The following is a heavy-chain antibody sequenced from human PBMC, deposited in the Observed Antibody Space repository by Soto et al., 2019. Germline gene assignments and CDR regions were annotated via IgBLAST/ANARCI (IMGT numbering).Heavy chain of an antibody. V-gene: IGHV1-18*04. J-gene: IGHJ5*02. Sequence: QVQLVQSGAEVKKPGASVKVSCKASGYTFTNYGISWVRQAPGQGLEWVGWISTYNGNIHYAQKVQRRVTMTTDTYTSTAYMELRSLRYDDTAVYYCARTKYYYDSSGYHNWFDPWGQGTLVTVSS. CDR3: ARTKYYYDSSGYHNWFDP. CDR2: ISTYNGNI. D-gene: IGHD3-22*01. CDR1: GYTFTNYG.